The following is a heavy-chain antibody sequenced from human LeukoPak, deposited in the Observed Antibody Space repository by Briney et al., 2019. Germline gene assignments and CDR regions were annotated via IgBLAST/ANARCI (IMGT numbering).Heavy chain of an antibody. V-gene: IGHV3-30*02. Sequence: GGSLRLSCTASGFTFSSYGMHWVRQAPGKGLEWLTFIRYDGTNKYYADSVKCRFTISRDNSQNTLYLQMNSLRAEDTAVYYCASDGCASTSCYVDPWGQGTLVTVSA. CDR2: IRYDGTNK. CDR1: GFTFSSYG. CDR3: ASDGCASTSCYVDP. J-gene: IGHJ5*02. D-gene: IGHD2-2*01.